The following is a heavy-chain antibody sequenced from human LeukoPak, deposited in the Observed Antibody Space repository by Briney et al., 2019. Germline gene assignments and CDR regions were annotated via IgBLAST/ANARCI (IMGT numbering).Heavy chain of an antibody. CDR3: AKDGLSALPLRNWFDH. J-gene: IGHJ5*02. D-gene: IGHD5-24*01. V-gene: IGHV1-18*01. Sequence: ASVKVSCKTSGYTFTNYDLNWVRQAPRQGLEWMGRISTYNGNTKCSQKFQGRVTMTTDTSTSTAYMELRTLTSDDTAVYYCAKDGLSALPLRNWFDHWGQGTLVTVSS. CDR1: GYTFTNYD. CDR2: ISTYNGNT.